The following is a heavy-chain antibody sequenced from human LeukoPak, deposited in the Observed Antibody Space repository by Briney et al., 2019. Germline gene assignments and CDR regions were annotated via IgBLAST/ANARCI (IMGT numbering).Heavy chain of an antibody. Sequence: PGGSLRLSCAASGFTFSSYAMSWVRQAPGKGLEWVSAISGSGGSTYYADSVKGRFTISRDNSKNTLYLQMHSLRAEDTAVYYCAKAGAVCSSTSCYANYWGQGTLVTVSS. D-gene: IGHD2-2*01. CDR2: ISGSGGST. CDR3: AKAGAVCSSTSCYANY. CDR1: GFTFSSYA. V-gene: IGHV3-23*01. J-gene: IGHJ4*02.